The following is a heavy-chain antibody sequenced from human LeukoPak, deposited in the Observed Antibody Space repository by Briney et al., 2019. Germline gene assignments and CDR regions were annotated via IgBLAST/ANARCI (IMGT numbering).Heavy chain of an antibody. CDR1: GGTFSSYA. CDR2: IIPILGIA. Sequence: SVKVSCKASGGTFSSYAISWVRQAPGQGLEWMGRIIPILGIASYAQKFQGRVTITADKSTSTAYMELSSLRSEDTAVYYCASVLSGIAVAGSFDPWGQGTLVTVSS. D-gene: IGHD6-19*01. V-gene: IGHV1-69*04. CDR3: ASVLSGIAVAGSFDP. J-gene: IGHJ5*02.